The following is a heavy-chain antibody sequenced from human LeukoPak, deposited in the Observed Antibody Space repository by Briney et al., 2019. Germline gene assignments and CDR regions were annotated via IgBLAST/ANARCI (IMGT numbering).Heavy chain of an antibody. Sequence: GGSLRLSCAASGFTFSSYWMSWVRQAPGKWLEWVANIKQDGSEKYYVDSVKGRFTISRDNAKNSLYLQMNSLRAEDTAVYYCARVAYGSGSYYLDYWGQGTLVTVSS. D-gene: IGHD3-10*01. CDR2: IKQDGSEK. J-gene: IGHJ4*02. CDR1: GFTFSSYW. V-gene: IGHV3-7*01. CDR3: ARVAYGSGSYYLDY.